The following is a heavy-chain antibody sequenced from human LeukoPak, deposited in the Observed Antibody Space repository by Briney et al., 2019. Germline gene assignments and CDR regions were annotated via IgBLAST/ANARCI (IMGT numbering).Heavy chain of an antibody. CDR1: GFTFSSYN. V-gene: IGHV3-48*02. CDR3: ARDLRGGQSA. J-gene: IGHJ5*02. CDR2: ISSGGKSI. D-gene: IGHD3-10*01. Sequence: PGGSLRLSCAASGFTFSSYNMNWVRQAPGKGLEWVSYISSGGKSIYYAESVQGRFTISRDNAQNSLYLHMNSLRDEDTAVYYCARDLRGGQSAWGPGTLVTVSS.